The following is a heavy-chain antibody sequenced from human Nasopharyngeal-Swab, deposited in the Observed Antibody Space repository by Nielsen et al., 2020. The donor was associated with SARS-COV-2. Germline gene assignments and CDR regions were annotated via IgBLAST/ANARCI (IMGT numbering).Heavy chain of an antibody. CDR1: GFSFSGYA. CDR3: AKGRTVTAIYFDY. V-gene: IGHV3-23*01. D-gene: IGHD4-17*01. Sequence: GGSLRLSCAASGFSFSGYAMTWVRQAPGKGLEWVSTISDSGGSTYYADSVEGRFTISRDNSKNTLYLQMNSLRAEDTAVYYCAKGRTVTAIYFDYWGQGTLVTVSS. CDR2: ISDSGGST. J-gene: IGHJ4*02.